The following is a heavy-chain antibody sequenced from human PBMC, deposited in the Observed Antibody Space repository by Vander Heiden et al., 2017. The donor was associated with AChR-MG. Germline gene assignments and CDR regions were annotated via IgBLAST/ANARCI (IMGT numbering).Heavy chain of an antibody. CDR2: ISYDGSNK. J-gene: IGHJ1*01. Sequence: QVQLVESGGGVVQPGRSLRLYCSASGFTFGSYGMHWVRQAPGKVLEWVAVISYDGSNKYYADSVKGRFTISRDNSKNTLYLQMNSLRAEDTAVYYCAKESSSGLAGYFQHWGQGTLVTVSS. D-gene: IGHD6-19*01. V-gene: IGHV3-30*18. CDR1: GFTFGSYG. CDR3: AKESSSGLAGYFQH.